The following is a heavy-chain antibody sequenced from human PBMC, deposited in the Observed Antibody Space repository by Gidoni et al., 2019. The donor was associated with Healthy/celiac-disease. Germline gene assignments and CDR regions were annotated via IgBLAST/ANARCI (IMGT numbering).Heavy chain of an antibody. Sequence: QVQLQESGPGLVKPSETLSLTCTVSGGSISRSYWSWIRQPAGKGLEWIGRIYTSGSTNYNPSLKSRVTMSVDTSKNQFSLKLSSVTAADTAVYYCARVVLDFWSGPRNYYYGMDVWGQGTTVTVSS. D-gene: IGHD3-3*01. CDR2: IYTSGST. J-gene: IGHJ6*02. V-gene: IGHV4-4*07. CDR1: GGSISRSY. CDR3: ARVVLDFWSGPRNYYYGMDV.